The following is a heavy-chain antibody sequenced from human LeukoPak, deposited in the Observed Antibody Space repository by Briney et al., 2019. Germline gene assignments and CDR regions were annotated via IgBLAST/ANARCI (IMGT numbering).Heavy chain of an antibody. CDR3: AREGDSGQYLDY. CDR1: RYTFTGYY. J-gene: IGHJ4*02. D-gene: IGHD2-21*01. V-gene: IGHV1-46*01. Sequence: GASVKVSCKASRYTFTGYYMHWVRQAPGQGLEWMGIINPSGGSASYAQKFQGRVTMTRDMSTSTVYMELSSLRSEDTAVYYCAREGDSGQYLDYWGQGTLVTVSS. CDR2: INPSGGSA.